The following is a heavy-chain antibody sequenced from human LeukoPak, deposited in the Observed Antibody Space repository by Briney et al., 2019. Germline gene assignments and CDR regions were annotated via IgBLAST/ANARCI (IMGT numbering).Heavy chain of an antibody. J-gene: IGHJ6*02. D-gene: IGHD2-2*01. V-gene: IGHV3-30-3*01. CDR3: ATAAYCSSTSCYNYYYGMDV. CDR2: ISYDGTNK. Sequence: GGSLRLSCAASGFTFSSYAMHWVRQAPGKGLEWVAVISYDGTNKYYADSVKGRFTISRDNSKNTLYLQMNSLRAEDTAVYYCATAAYCSSTSCYNYYYGMDVWGQGTTFTVSS. CDR1: GFTFSSYA.